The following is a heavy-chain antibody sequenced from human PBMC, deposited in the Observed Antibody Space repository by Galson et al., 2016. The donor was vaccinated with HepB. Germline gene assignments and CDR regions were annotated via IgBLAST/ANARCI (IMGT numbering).Heavy chain of an antibody. D-gene: IGHD3-10*01. V-gene: IGHV1-46*01. CDR2: INPSGGST. CDR3: ARDYYGSGTSPWGY. Sequence: SVKVSCKASGYSFTSYHMYWVRQAPGQGLEWMGVINPSGGSTNYAQKFQGRVTMTRDPSTSTVYMELSRLRSEDTAVYYCARDYYGSGTSPWGYWGQGTLVTVSS. J-gene: IGHJ4*02. CDR1: GYSFTSYH.